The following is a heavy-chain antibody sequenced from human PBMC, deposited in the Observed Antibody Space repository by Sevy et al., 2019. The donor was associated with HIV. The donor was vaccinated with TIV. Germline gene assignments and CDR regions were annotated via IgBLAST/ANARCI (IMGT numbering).Heavy chain of an antibody. V-gene: IGHV3-7*01. CDR2: IRQDGNKI. CDR3: ARRYFDV. J-gene: IGHJ4*02. Sequence: GESLKISCAASGFTFHTFWMQWVRQAPGKGLEWVANIRQDGNKIYYADSVKGRFTISRDNAMQSLYLEMNNLRVEDSGIYYCARRYFDVWGQGTLVTVSS. CDR1: GFTFHTFW.